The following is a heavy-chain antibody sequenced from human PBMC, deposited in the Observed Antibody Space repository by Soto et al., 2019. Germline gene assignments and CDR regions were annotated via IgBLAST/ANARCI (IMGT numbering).Heavy chain of an antibody. V-gene: IGHV4-59*01. J-gene: IGHJ3*02. CDR3: ARGNLTNMIVVDDAFDI. CDR1: GGSISSYY. D-gene: IGHD3-22*01. Sequence: SETLSLTCTVSGGSISSYYWSWIRQPPGKGLEWIGYIYYSGSTNYNPSLKSRVTISVDTSKNQFSLKLSSVTAADTAVYYCARGNLTNMIVVDDAFDIWGQGTMVTVSS. CDR2: IYYSGST.